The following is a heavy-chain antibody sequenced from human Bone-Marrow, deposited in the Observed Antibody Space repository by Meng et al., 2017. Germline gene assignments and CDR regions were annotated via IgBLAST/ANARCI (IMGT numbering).Heavy chain of an antibody. J-gene: IGHJ5*02. CDR2: IIPIFGTA. Sequence: VQHVPPVAELSKSWSSVXISVKASGGTFXCAAISWVRQAPGQVLKWMGGIIPIFGTANSAQKFQRRVTITADKSTSTSYVELIILRSEDTAVYYCARRGQLWLDSFDPWGQGTLVTVSS. CDR1: GGTFXCAA. D-gene: IGHD5-18*01. CDR3: ARRGQLWLDSFDP. V-gene: IGHV1-69*14.